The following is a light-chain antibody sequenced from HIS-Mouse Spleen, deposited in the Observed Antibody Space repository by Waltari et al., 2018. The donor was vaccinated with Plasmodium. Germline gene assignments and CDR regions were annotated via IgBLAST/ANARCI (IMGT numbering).Light chain of an antibody. J-gene: IGKJ3*01. Sequence: DIVMTQSPANLSVSPGERVTLPCSASQSVSSNLAWYQQKPGQAPRRLIYGASTRATGIPARFSGSGSGTEFTLTISSLQSEDFAVYYCQQYNNWSFTFGPGTKVDIK. V-gene: IGKV3-15*01. CDR2: GAS. CDR3: QQYNNWSFT. CDR1: QSVSSN.